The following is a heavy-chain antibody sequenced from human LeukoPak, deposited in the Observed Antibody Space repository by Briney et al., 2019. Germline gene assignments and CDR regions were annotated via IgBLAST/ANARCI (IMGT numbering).Heavy chain of an antibody. CDR3: ARDRTTYSSGWPPDY. V-gene: IGHV3-30*03. D-gene: IGHD6-19*01. CDR1: GFTFSSYG. CDR2: IANDGRDK. J-gene: IGHJ4*02. Sequence: GGSLRLSCAASGFTFSSYGMHWVRQAPGKGLEWVAVIANDGRDKKYADSVKGRFTISRDNAKDSLFLQMNSLRAEDTAVYYCARDRTTYSSGWPPDYWGQGTLVTVSS.